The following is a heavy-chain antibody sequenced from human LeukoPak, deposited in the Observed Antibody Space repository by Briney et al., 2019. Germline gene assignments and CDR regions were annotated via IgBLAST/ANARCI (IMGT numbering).Heavy chain of an antibody. CDR1: GFTFNNYG. J-gene: IGHJ2*01. V-gene: IGHV3-30*02. D-gene: IGHD2-15*01. CDR2: IRYDGSNK. CDR3: AKLLYWYIDL. Sequence: PGGSLRLSCAASGFTFNNYGMHWVRQAPGKGLEWVAFIRYDGSNKYYADSVKGRFTISRDNSKNTLYLQMNSLRAEGTAVYYCAKLLYWYIDLWGRGTLVTVSS.